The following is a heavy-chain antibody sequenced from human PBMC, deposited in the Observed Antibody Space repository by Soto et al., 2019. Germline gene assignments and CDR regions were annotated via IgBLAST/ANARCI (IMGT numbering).Heavy chain of an antibody. CDR1: GGSISSYY. D-gene: IGHD3-10*01. J-gene: IGHJ3*02. CDR2: IYYSGST. CDR3: ARGGFAMGLDAFDI. Sequence: QVQLQESGPGLVKPSETLSLTCTVSGGSISSYYWSWIRQPPGKGLEWIGYIYYSGSTNYNPSLKSRVTISVDTSKNQFSLKLSSVAAADTAVYYCARGGFAMGLDAFDIWGQGTMVTVSS. V-gene: IGHV4-59*08.